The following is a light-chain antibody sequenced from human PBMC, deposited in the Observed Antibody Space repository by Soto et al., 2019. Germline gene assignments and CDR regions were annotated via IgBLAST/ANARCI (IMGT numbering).Light chain of an antibody. CDR1: QSLSDS. CDR3: QQYGNWPPWT. CDR2: RAS. V-gene: IGKV3-15*01. J-gene: IGKJ1*01. Sequence: IGSTHYPHTLAVSPGETGNLSFGSSQSLSDSLAWYHQKPGHAPSLLIFRASSRASGIPARFSGGGSGTEFTLTISRVQSEDFAVYYCQQYGNWPPWTFGPGTKVDI.